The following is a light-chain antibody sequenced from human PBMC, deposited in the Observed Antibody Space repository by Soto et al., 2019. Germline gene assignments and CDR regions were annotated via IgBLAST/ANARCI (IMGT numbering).Light chain of an antibody. CDR2: LGD. CDR1: TSKIGTFY. CDR3: AAWDDNLNAYV. Sequence: QSVLTQPPSASSTPGRTVTISCSGSTSKIGTFYVYWYQHLPGTAPKLLIYLGDQRASGVSDRFSGSKSGTSASLAINGLRSDDEADYYCAAWDDNLNAYVFGSGTNVTVL. V-gene: IGLV1-47*02. J-gene: IGLJ1*01.